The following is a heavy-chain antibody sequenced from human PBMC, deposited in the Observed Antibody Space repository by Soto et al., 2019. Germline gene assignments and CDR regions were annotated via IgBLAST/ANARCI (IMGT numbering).Heavy chain of an antibody. CDR3: ARYYGSGQFDY. CDR1: GFTFISYS. CDR2: ISSSSSYI. D-gene: IGHD3-10*01. J-gene: IGHJ4*02. Sequence: GGSLRLSCAASGFTFISYSMNWVRQAPGKGLEWVSSISSSSSYIYYADSVKGRFTISRGNAKNSLYLQMNSLRAEDTAVYYCARYYGSGQFDYRAQRTPVTVSS. V-gene: IGHV3-21*01.